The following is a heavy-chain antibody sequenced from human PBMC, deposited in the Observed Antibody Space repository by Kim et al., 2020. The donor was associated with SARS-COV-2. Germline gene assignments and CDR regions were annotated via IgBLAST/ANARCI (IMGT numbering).Heavy chain of an antibody. J-gene: IGHJ4*02. D-gene: IGHD3-16*01. CDR3: ARRSRGDGSPGY. Sequence: YFTPSLTSRVTISVDTSKKQFYLKLTSVAAADTAVYYCARRSRGDGSPGYWGQGTLVTVSS. V-gene: IGHV4-39*01.